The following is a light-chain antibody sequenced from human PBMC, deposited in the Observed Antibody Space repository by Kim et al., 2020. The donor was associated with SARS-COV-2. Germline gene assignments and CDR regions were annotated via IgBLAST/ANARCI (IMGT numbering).Light chain of an antibody. V-gene: IGLV3-19*01. CDR3: NSRGSSGNHWV. J-gene: IGLJ3*02. CDR2: GKN. Sequence: AFGQTVRITCQGDSLRSYYASWYQQKPGQAPVLVIYGKNNRPSGIPDRFSGSSSGNTASLTITGAQAEDEADYYCNSRGSSGNHWVFGGGTQLTVL. CDR1: SLRSYY.